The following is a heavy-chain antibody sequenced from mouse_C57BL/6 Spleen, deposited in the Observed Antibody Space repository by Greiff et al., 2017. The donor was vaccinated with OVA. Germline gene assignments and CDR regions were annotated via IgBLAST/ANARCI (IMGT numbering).Heavy chain of an antibody. CDR2: ISSGSSTI. CDR3: ARGNYGSSYRYWYFDV. V-gene: IGHV5-17*01. Sequence: EVQVVESGGGLVKPGGSLKLSCAASGFTFSDYGMHWVRQAPEKGLEWVAYISSGSSTIYYADTVKGRFTISRDNAKNTLFLQMTSLRSEDTAMYYCARGNYGSSYRYWYFDVWGTGTTVTVSS. J-gene: IGHJ1*03. CDR1: GFTFSDYG. D-gene: IGHD1-1*01.